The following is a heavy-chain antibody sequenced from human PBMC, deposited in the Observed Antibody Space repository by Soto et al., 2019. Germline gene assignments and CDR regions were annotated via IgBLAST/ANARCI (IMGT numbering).Heavy chain of an antibody. Sequence: SETLSLTCSVSVGSINSYWWRWIRQPAGKGLEWIGRVYSSGTTDYNPSLNSRATMSVETSKNQFSLKLSSVTAADTAVYYCARDIGSYAYGEGYWGQGIQVTVSS. CDR3: ARDIGSYAYGEGY. CDR2: VYSSGTT. V-gene: IGHV4-4*07. J-gene: IGHJ4*02. CDR1: VGSINSYW. D-gene: IGHD3-10*01.